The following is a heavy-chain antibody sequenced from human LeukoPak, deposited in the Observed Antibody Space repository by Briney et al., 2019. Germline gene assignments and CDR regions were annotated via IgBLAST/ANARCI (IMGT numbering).Heavy chain of an antibody. CDR3: ARNFHYDSSGSLDAFDI. Sequence: ASVKVSCKASGYTFTNYGISWVRQAPGQGLEWMGWISAYNGNTNYAQKLQGRVTMTTDTSTNTAYMELRSLRSDDTAVYYCARNFHYDSSGSLDAFDIWGQGTMVTVSS. D-gene: IGHD3-22*01. CDR2: ISAYNGNT. J-gene: IGHJ3*02. CDR1: GYTFTNYG. V-gene: IGHV1-18*01.